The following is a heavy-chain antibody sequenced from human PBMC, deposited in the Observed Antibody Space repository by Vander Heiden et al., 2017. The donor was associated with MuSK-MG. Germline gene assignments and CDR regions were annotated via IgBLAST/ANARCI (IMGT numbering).Heavy chain of an antibody. CDR1: GSRFTSYW. Sequence: EVQLVQSGAEVKKPGESLKISCKGSGSRFTSYWIGWVCQMHGKGVEWTGIIYHRDSDTSYCPAFKGQVTIAAVKSLSTAYLHWRSRKASDTGRCCCVVRVHGAYDIWG. CDR3: VVRVHGAYDI. D-gene: IGHD1-1*01. J-gene: IGHJ3*02. V-gene: IGHV5-51*01. CDR2: IYHRDSDT.